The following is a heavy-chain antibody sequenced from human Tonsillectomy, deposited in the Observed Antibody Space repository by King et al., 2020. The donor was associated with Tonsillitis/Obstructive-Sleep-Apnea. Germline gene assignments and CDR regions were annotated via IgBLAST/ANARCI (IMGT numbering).Heavy chain of an antibody. J-gene: IGHJ1*01. V-gene: IGHV3-30*04. CDR3: ARGHLDITYYESSGYSVYFLH. D-gene: IGHD3-22*01. CDR2: ISYDGSNK. Sequence: VQLVESGGGVVQPGRSLRLSCAASGFTFSSYAMHGVRQAPGKWLEWGAVISYDGSNKYYADSVKCRFTISRDNSKNTLYLQVNSLRDEDTDVYYCARGHLDITYYESSGYSVYFLHWGAGTLVTVSS. CDR1: GFTFSSYA.